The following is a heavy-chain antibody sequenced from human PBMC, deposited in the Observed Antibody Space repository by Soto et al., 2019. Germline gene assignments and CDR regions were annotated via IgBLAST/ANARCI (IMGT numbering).Heavy chain of an antibody. D-gene: IGHD3-3*01. J-gene: IGHJ2*01. CDR3: ASQGLQFWYFDL. V-gene: IGHV1-69*06. CDR1: GGTFSSYA. CDR2: IIPIFGTA. Sequence: SVKVSCKASGGTFSSYATSWVRQAPGQGLEWMGGIIPIFGTANYAQKFQGRVTITADKSTSTAYMELSSLRSEDTAVYYCASQGLQFWYFDLWGRGTLVTVSS.